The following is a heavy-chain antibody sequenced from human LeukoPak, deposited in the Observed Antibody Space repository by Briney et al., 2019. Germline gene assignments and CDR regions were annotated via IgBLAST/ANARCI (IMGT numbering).Heavy chain of an antibody. CDR2: IIPIFGTE. CDR1: GGTFSSYA. Sequence: SVTVSCKASGGTFSSYAISWVRQAPGQGLEWMGRIIPIFGTENYAQKFQGRVTITTDESTSTAYMELSSLRSEDTAVYYCARDLKYSSSCDYWGQGTLVTVSS. CDR3: ARDLKYSSSCDY. V-gene: IGHV1-69*05. D-gene: IGHD6-13*01. J-gene: IGHJ4*02.